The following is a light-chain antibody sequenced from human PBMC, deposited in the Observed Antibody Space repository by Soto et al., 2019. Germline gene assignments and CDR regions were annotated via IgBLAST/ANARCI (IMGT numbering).Light chain of an antibody. CDR1: QSVDSAS. J-gene: IGKJ1*01. Sequence: EIVLTQSPGSLSLSLGERATLSCRASQSVDSASFAWYQQKPGPPPRLLIHGASRRATGIPDRFSGSGSGTYVSLTISSLEPEDFAVYYCQQYASSVTFGQATKV. CDR2: GAS. CDR3: QQYASSVT. V-gene: IGKV3-20*01.